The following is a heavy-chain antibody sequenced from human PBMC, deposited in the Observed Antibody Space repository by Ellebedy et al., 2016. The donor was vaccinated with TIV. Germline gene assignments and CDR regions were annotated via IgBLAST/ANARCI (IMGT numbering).Heavy chain of an antibody. CDR3: ARDPALPRGRFDT. CDR1: GDSISSYY. Sequence: MPGGSLRLSCTVSGDSISSYYWSWIRQPPGRGLEWIGYIHYSGSTNYNPSLKSRVTISVDTSKNQFSLKLRSVTAADTAVYYCARDPALPRGRFDTWGQGTLVTVSS. CDR2: IHYSGST. J-gene: IGHJ5*02. V-gene: IGHV4-59*12.